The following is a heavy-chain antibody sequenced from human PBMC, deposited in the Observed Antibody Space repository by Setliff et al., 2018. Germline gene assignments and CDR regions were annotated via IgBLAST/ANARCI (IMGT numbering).Heavy chain of an antibody. CDR3: ARAQWELLRFEY. CDR1: GGSFSTYY. J-gene: IGHJ4*02. V-gene: IGHV4-34*01. CDR2: INHSGST. D-gene: IGHD1-26*01. Sequence: SETLSLTCAVYGGSFSTYYWIWIRQPPGKGLEWIGEINHSGSTNYNPSLKSRVTISVNTSKNQFSLTLKSLTAADTAVYYCARAQWELLRFEYWGQGTLVTVSS.